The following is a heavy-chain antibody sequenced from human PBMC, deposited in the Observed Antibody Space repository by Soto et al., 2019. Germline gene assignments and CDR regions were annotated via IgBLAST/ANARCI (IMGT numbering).Heavy chain of an antibody. CDR2: IWYDGSNK. CDR1: GFAFSRYG. Sequence: GGSLRLSCAASGFAFSRYGMHWVRQAPGKGLEWVAVIWYDGSNKYYADSVKGRFTISRDNSKNTLYLQMDSLRAEDTAVYYCAKTSYYGPGSFFPFDSWGQGALVTVSS. V-gene: IGHV3-33*06. CDR3: AKTSYYGPGSFFPFDS. D-gene: IGHD3-10*01. J-gene: IGHJ4*02.